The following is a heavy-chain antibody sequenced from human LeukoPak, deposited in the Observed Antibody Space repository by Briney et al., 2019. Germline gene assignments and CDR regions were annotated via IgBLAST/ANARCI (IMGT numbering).Heavy chain of an antibody. V-gene: IGHV7-4-1*02. D-gene: IGHD3-22*01. CDR3: ARGDYETHGYQTR. J-gene: IGHJ4*02. Sequence: ASVKVSCKASGYIFTSYVLHWVRQAPGQGLEWMGWINTNTGNPTYAQGFTGRFVFSLDTSVSTAYLQISSLKADDTDMYYCARGDYETHGYQTRWGQGTLVTVSS. CDR1: GYIFTSYV. CDR2: INTNTGNP.